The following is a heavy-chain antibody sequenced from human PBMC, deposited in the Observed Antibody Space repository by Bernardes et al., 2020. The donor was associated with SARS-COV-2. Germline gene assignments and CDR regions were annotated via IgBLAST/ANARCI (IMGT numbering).Heavy chain of an antibody. Sequence: GGSLRLSCAVSGFTFDTYSKSWVRQAPGKVLEWVAIIKKDGGDKYYLDSFRGRFTISRDNAKNSLNLQMNSLRAEDTAVYYCARVRFLKWVPDVIDYWGQGTLVTVSS. CDR1: GFTFDTYS. CDR3: ARVRFLKWVPDVIDY. D-gene: IGHD3-3*01. CDR2: IKKDGGDK. V-gene: IGHV3-7*04. J-gene: IGHJ4*02.